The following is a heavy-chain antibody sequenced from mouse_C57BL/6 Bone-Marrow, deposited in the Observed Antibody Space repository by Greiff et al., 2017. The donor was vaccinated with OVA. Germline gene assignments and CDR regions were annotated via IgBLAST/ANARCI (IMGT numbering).Heavy chain of an antibody. V-gene: IGHV1-74*01. CDR3: ATSTVVGPYYFDY. D-gene: IGHD1-1*01. CDR1: GYTFTSYW. CDR2: IHPSDSDT. Sequence: QVQLQQPGAELVQPGASVKVSCKASGYTFTSYWMHWVKQRPGQGLEWIGRIHPSDSDTNYNQKFKGKATLTVDKSSSTAYMQLSSLTSEDSAVYDCATSTVVGPYYFDYWGQGTTLTVSS. J-gene: IGHJ2*01.